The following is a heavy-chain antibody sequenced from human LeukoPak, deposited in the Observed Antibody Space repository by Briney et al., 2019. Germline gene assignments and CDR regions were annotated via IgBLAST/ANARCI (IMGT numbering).Heavy chain of an antibody. J-gene: IGHJ6*02. V-gene: IGHV1-69*13. CDR3: AREPGAYYYYYGMDV. D-gene: IGHD3-10*01. Sequence: GASVKVSCKASGYTFTNYFVYWVRQAPGQGLEWMGGIIPIFGTANYAQKFQGRVTITADESTSTAYMELSSLRSEDTAVYYCAREPGAYYYYYGMDVWGQGTTVTVSS. CDR1: GYTFTNYF. CDR2: IIPIFGTA.